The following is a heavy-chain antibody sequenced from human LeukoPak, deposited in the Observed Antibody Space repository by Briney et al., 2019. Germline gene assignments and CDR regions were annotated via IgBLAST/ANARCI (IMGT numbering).Heavy chain of an antibody. D-gene: IGHD2/OR15-2a*01. Sequence: PSETLSLTCTVSGGSISSYYWSWIRQPAGKGLEWIGRIYTSGSTNYNPSLKSRVTISLDTSKKQFPLNLSSVTAADTAVYYCARDKPEYFYMDVWGKGTTVTVSS. CDR3: ARDKPEYFYMDV. CDR2: IYTSGST. J-gene: IGHJ6*03. V-gene: IGHV4-4*07. CDR1: GGSISSYY.